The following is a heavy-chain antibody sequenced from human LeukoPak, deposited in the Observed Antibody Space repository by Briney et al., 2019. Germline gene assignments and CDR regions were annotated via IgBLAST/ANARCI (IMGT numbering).Heavy chain of an antibody. D-gene: IGHD6-19*01. V-gene: IGHV3-23*01. CDR3: AKEEGSSGWYNWFDP. CDR2: ISGSGGST. J-gene: IGHJ5*02. Sequence: GGSLRLSCAASGFTFSSYAMSWVRQAPGKWLEWVSAISGSGGSTYYADSVKGRFTISRDNSKNTLYLQMNSLRAEDTAVYYCAKEEGSSGWYNWFDPWGQGTLVTVSS. CDR1: GFTFSSYA.